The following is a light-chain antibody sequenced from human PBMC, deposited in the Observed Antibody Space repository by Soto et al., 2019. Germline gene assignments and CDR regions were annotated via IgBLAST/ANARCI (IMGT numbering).Light chain of an antibody. J-gene: IGKJ4*01. V-gene: IGKV3-15*01. Sequence: EVVMTQSPATLSVSPGERATLSCRASQTVSSNLAWYQQKPGQSPRLLIYGTSTRATGVPARFSGSGSGTDFTLTIRRLEPEDFAVYYCQQYGRSLTFGGGTKVDIK. CDR1: QTVSSN. CDR2: GTS. CDR3: QQYGRSLT.